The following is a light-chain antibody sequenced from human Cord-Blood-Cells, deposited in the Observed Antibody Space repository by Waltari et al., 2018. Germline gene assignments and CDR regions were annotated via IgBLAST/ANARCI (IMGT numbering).Light chain of an antibody. CDR2: DVS. CDR3: SSYTSSSTLYV. CDR1: SSDVGGYNY. Sequence: QSALTQPASVSGSPGQSITIPCTGTSSDVGGYNYVSWYQKHPGKAPKLMIYDVSNRPSGVSNRFSGSKSGNTASLTISGLQAEDEADYYCSSYTSSSTLYVFGTGTKVTVL. V-gene: IGLV2-14*03. J-gene: IGLJ1*01.